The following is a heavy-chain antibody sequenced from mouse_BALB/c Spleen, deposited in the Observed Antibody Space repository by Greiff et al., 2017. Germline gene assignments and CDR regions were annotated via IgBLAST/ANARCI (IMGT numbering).Heavy chain of an antibody. D-gene: IGHD2-1*01. CDR2: IYPGDGDT. V-gene: IGHV1-82*01. J-gene: IGHJ4*01. CDR3: AKYGNWGYYYAMDY. Sequence: QVQLQQSGPELVKPGASVKISCKASGYAFSSSWMNWVKQRPGQGLEWIGRIYPGDGDTNYNGKFKGKATLTADKSSSTAYMQLSSLTSVDSAVYFCAKYGNWGYYYAMDYWGQGTSVTVSS. CDR1: GYAFSSSW.